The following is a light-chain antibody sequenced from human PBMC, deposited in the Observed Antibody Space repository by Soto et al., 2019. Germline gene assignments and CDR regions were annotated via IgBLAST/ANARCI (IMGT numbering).Light chain of an antibody. V-gene: IGKV3-20*01. Sequence: EIVLTQSPGTLSLSPGERATLSCRASQSVSSSYLAWYQQKPGQAPRLLIYGACSRATGIPDRFSGSGSGTDFTLTISRLEPEDCAVYYCQQYGSPLTFGGGTKVEIK. CDR1: QSVSSSY. CDR2: GAC. J-gene: IGKJ4*01. CDR3: QQYGSPLT.